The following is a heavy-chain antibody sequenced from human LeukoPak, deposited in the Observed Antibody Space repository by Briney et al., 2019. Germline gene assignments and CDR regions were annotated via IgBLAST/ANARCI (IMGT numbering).Heavy chain of an antibody. D-gene: IGHD3-22*01. V-gene: IGHV1-2*02. CDR1: GYTFTGYY. Sequence: ASVKVSCKASGYTFTGYYMHWVRQAPGQGLEWMGWINPNSGGTNYAQKFQGRVTMTRDTSISTAYMELSGLRSDDTAVYYCARSGLFTMIVVVGVFDIWGQGTMVTVSS. CDR2: INPNSGGT. CDR3: ARSGLFTMIVVVGVFDI. J-gene: IGHJ3*02.